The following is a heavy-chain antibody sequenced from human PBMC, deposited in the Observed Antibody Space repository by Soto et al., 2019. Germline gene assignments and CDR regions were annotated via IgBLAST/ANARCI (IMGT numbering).Heavy chain of an antibody. V-gene: IGHV3-48*02. CDR2: ISGRSTTI. CDR3: ARGELDRTIDY. Sequence: GGSLRLSCVASGFTFGDKAMNWVRQAPGKGLEWVSYISGRSTTIYYADSAKGRFTISRDNAKNSLHLQMNSLRDEDTALYYFARGELDRTIDYWGQGTLVTVSS. D-gene: IGHD1-1*01. CDR1: GFTFGDKA. J-gene: IGHJ4*02.